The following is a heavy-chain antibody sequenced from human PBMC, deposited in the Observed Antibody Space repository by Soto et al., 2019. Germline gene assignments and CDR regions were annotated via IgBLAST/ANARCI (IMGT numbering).Heavy chain of an antibody. CDR3: AKDRSNRWIFDY. Sequence: PSETLSLTCTVSGDSISSGGYYWSWIRQHPGKGLEWIGYIYFSGSTHYNPSLKSRISISVDTSKNQFSLKLSSVTAADTAVYYCAKDRSNRWIFDYWGLGSLVTVSS. CDR1: GDSISSGGYY. CDR2: IYFSGST. D-gene: IGHD6-13*01. V-gene: IGHV4-31*03. J-gene: IGHJ4*02.